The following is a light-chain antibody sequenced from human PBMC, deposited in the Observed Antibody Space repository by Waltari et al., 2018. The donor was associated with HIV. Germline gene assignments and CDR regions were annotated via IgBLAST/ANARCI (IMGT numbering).Light chain of an antibody. J-gene: IGKJ1*01. CDR1: RAVGPW. Sequence: DIQMSQSPSTLSASVGERVTITCRASRAVGPWLAWYQQRPGEGPRLLIYKASTLQGGVPSRFSGRGSGTDFTLTINSLQPEASATYYCQHYNSQWTFGQGTKVEIK. CDR3: QHYNSQWT. CDR2: KAS. V-gene: IGKV1-5*03.